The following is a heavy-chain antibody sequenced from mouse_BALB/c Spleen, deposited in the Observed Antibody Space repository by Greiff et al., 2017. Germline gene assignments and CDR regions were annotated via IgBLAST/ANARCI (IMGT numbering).Heavy chain of an antibody. CDR2: ISSGSSTI. V-gene: IGHV5-17*02. CDR3: ARERSITTAPYYAMDY. Sequence: EVKLMESGGGLVQPGGSRKLSCAASGFTFSSFGMHWVRQAPEKGLEWVAYISSGSSTIYYADTVKGRFTISRDNPKNTLFLQMTSLRSEDTAMYYCARERSITTAPYYAMDYWGQGTSVTVSS. CDR1: GFTFSSFG. J-gene: IGHJ4*01. D-gene: IGHD1-2*01.